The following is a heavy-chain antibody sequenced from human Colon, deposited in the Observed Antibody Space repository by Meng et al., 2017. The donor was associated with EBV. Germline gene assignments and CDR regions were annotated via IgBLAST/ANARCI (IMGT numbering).Heavy chain of an antibody. CDR1: GGSISSSHYY. Sequence: QLHVPGSGPGLVKPSETLSLTCTVSGGSISSSHYYWGWVRQPPGKGLQWIGTIYHSGSTSYNPSLQSRVTMFVDTSKNQFSLMLTSVTATDTAVYYCARRRGGSGRDCWGQGTLVTVSS. V-gene: IGHV4-39*01. CDR2: IYHSGST. J-gene: IGHJ4*02. D-gene: IGHD3-10*01. CDR3: ARRRGGSGRDC.